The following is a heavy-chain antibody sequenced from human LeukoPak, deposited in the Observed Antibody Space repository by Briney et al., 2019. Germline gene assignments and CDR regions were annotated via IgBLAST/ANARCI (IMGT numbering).Heavy chain of an antibody. J-gene: IGHJ3*02. CDR3: ARDLVTVTKGFDI. CDR2: ISYIGST. Sequence: PSETLSLTCAVSDDSFSSHYWTWIRQPPGKGLEWIGYISYIGSTNYNPSLKSRVTISIDTSKNQFSLKLSSVTAADTAVYYCARDLVTVTKGFDIWGQGTMVSISS. D-gene: IGHD4-17*01. V-gene: IGHV4-59*11. CDR1: DDSFSSHY.